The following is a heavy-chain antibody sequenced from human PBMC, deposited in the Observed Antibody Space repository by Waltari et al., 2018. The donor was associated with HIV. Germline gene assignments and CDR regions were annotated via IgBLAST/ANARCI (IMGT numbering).Heavy chain of an antibody. CDR2: IKSNTDGGTT. D-gene: IGHD3-16*01. J-gene: IGHJ4*02. CDR3: TTVGGGTRDY. V-gene: IGHV3-15*01. Sequence: EVLLVESGGGLGKPGGSLRLPCAASGFTFSYPWMSWVRQAPGKGLEWVGRIKSNTDGGTTDYAAPVKGRFTISRDDSKTTLYLEMNSLKTEDTAVYYCTTVGGGTRDYWGQGTLITVSS. CDR1: GFTFSYPW.